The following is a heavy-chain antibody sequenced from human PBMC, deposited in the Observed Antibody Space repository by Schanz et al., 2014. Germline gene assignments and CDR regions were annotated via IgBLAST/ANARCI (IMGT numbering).Heavy chain of an antibody. CDR2: IWYDGNNK. V-gene: IGHV3-33*08. Sequence: QVQLVESGGGVVQPGRSLRLSCAGSGFSFSGFGMHWVRQAPGKGLEWVAVIWYDGNNKFYADSVKGRFTISRDNSKNTLYLQMSNLRAEDTAVYYCARGRSSWTAPYFDHWGQGALVTVSS. CDR1: GFSFSGFG. J-gene: IGHJ4*02. CDR3: ARGRSSWTAPYFDH. D-gene: IGHD6-13*01.